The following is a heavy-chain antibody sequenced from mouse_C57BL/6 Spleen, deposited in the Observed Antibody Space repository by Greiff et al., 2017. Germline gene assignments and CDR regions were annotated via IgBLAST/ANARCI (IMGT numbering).Heavy chain of an antibody. V-gene: IGHV5-17*01. J-gene: IGHJ3*01. D-gene: IGHD2-4*01. Sequence: EVQLVESGGGLVKPGGSLKLSCAASGFTFSDYGMHWVRQAPEKGLEWVAYISSGSSTIYYADTVKGRFTISRDNAKNTLFLQRTSLRSEDTAMYYCARWDYDYPAWFAYWGQGTLVTVSA. CDR3: ARWDYDYPAWFAY. CDR1: GFTFSDYG. CDR2: ISSGSSTI.